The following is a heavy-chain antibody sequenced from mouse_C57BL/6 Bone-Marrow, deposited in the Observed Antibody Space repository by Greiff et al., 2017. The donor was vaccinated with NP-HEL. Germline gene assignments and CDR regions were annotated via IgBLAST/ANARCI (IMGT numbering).Heavy chain of an antibody. J-gene: IGHJ3*01. CDR2: INPNYGTT. D-gene: IGHD4-1*01. CDR1: GYSFTDYN. Sequence: EVKLQESGPELVKPGASVKISCKASGYSFTDYNMNWVKQSNGKSLEWIGVINPNYGTTSYNQKFKGKATLTVDQSSSTAYMQLNSLTSEDSSVYYCARGRTYWDSFAYWGQGTLVTVSA. V-gene: IGHV1-39*01. CDR3: ARGRTYWDSFAY.